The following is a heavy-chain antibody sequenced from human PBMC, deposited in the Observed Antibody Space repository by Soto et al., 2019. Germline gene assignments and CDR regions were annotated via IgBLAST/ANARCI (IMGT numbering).Heavy chain of an antibody. D-gene: IGHD1-1*01. CDR3: VRSGDNYNLLDY. Sequence: GGSLRLSCAASGFTFSDHYMSWIRQAPGKGLAWIGYSSNSGSFTRYADSVKGRFSISRDNAKNSLYLQINSLRRDDTAIYYCVRSGDNYNLLDYWGQGT. CDR1: GFTFSDHY. J-gene: IGHJ4*02. CDR2: SSNSGSFT. V-gene: IGHV3-11*06.